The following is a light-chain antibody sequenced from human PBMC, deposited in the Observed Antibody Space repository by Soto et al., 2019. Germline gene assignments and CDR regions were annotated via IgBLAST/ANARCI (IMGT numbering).Light chain of an antibody. CDR3: QQYYSNPWT. CDR2: AAS. V-gene: IGKV1-39*01. J-gene: IGKJ1*01. CDR1: QSISSY. Sequence: DIQMTQSPSSLSASVGDRFTITCRSSQSISSYLNWYQQKPGKAPKLLIYAASSLQSGVPSRFSGSGSGTDFTLTISSLQPEDVAVYYCQQYYSNPWTFGQGTKVDI.